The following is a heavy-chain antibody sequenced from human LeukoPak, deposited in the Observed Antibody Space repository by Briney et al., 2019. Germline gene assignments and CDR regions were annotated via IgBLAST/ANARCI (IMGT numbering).Heavy chain of an antibody. CDR2: INPNSGGT. CDR3: ARAVIYYDYVWGSYRPWGYFDY. J-gene: IGHJ4*02. V-gene: IGHV1-2*02. CDR1: GYTFTGYY. Sequence: ASVKVSCKASGYTFTGYYMHWVRQAPGQGLEWMGWINPNSGGTNYAQKFQGRVTMTRDTSISTAYMELSRLRSDDTAVYYCARAVIYYDYVWGSYRPWGYFDYWGQGTLVTVSS. D-gene: IGHD3-16*02.